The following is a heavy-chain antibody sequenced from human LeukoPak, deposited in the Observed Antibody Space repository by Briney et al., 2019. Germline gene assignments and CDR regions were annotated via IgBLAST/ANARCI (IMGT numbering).Heavy chain of an antibody. Sequence: GASVKVSCKASGYTFTGHFIHWVRQAPGQGLEWMGWSNPNSGDTNYAQKFQGRVTMTRDTSISTAYMELSRVRSDDAAVYYCASKNYSNYYYGMDVWGQGTTVTVSS. V-gene: IGHV1-2*02. CDR1: GYTFTGHF. CDR2: SNPNSGDT. J-gene: IGHJ6*02. CDR3: ASKNYSNYYYGMDV. D-gene: IGHD4-11*01.